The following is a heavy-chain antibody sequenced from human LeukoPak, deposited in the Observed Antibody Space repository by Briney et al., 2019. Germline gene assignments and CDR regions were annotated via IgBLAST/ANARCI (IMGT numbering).Heavy chain of an antibody. CDR1: GFTFSSYG. CDR3: ARDYTGYFP. Sequence: GGSLSLSCAASGFTFSSYGMHWVRQAPGKGLEWVAVISYDGSNKYYADSVKGRFTISRDNSKNTLYLQMNSLRAEDTAVYYCARDYTGYFPWGQGTLVIVSS. V-gene: IGHV3-30*03. J-gene: IGHJ5*02. CDR2: ISYDGSNK. D-gene: IGHD3-9*01.